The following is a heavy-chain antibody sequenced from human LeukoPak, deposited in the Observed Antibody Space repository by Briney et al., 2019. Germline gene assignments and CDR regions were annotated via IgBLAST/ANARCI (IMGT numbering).Heavy chain of an antibody. CDR3: ARVEGEYSSSWYDFNWFDP. CDR2: INPNSGGT. V-gene: IGHV1-2*02. CDR1: GYTFTGYH. D-gene: IGHD6-13*01. Sequence: GASVKVSCKASGYTFTGYHMHWVRQAPGQGLEWMGWINPNSGGTTYAQKFEGRVTMTRDTSISTAYMELSRLRSDDTAVYYCARVEGEYSSSWYDFNWFDPWGQGTLVTVSS. J-gene: IGHJ5*02.